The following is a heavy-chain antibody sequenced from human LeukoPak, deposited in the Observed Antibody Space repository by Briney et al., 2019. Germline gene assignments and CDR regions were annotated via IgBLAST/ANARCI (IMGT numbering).Heavy chain of an antibody. V-gene: IGHV4-59*08. Sequence: SVTLSLTCTVSSGPISSYYWSRMRQSPGKGLEGIRYIYYSGSTNYNPSLKSRVTISVATSKNQFSLKLSSVTAADTAVYYCAASSWYGSFDYWGQGTLVTVSS. CDR3: AASSWYGSFDY. CDR2: IYYSGST. CDR1: SGPISSYY. D-gene: IGHD6-13*01. J-gene: IGHJ4*02.